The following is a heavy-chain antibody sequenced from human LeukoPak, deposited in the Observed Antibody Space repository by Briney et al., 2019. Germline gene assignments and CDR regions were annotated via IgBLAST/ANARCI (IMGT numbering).Heavy chain of an antibody. V-gene: IGHV4-59*12. D-gene: IGHD4-17*01. CDR3: ARTSYGDYAAFDY. CDR1: GGSISSYY. Sequence: SETLSLTCTVSGGSISSYYWSWIRQPPGKGLEWIGYIYYSGSTNYNPSLKSRVTISVDTSKNQFSLKLSSVTAADTAVYYCARTSYGDYAAFDYWGQGTLVTVSS. CDR2: IYYSGST. J-gene: IGHJ4*02.